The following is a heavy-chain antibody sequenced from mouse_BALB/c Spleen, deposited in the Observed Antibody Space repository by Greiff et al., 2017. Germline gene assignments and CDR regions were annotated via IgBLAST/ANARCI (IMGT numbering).Heavy chain of an antibody. CDR3: RRGGAMDY. J-gene: IGHJ4*01. CDR1: GYTFTDHL. CDR2: IYPVSGDT. Sequence: QVQLKQSGAELVSPGASVTLSCKASGYTFTDHLMNWVKKRLGQGLEWIGRIYPVSGDTNYNQKFMGKATFSVDRSSSTVYMVLNSLTSEDPAVYYCRRGGAMDYWGQGTSVTVSS. V-gene: IGHV1-11*01.